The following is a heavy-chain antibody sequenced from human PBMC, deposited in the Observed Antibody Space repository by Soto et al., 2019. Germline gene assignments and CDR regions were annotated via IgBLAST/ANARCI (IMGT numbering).Heavy chain of an antibody. Sequence: SETLSLTCAVYGGSFSGYYWSWIRQSPGKGLEWTGYIYYSGSTYYNPSLKSRVTISVDTSKNQFSLKLSSVTAADTAVYYCARVIVVVPAAMSDQYFDYWGQGTLVTVSS. CDR2: IYYSGST. CDR3: ARVIVVVPAAMSDQYFDY. J-gene: IGHJ4*02. V-gene: IGHV4-34*09. D-gene: IGHD2-2*01. CDR1: GGSFSGYY.